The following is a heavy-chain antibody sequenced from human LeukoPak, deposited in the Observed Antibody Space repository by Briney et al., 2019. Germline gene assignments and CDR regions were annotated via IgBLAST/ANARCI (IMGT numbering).Heavy chain of an antibody. J-gene: IGHJ6*03. Sequence: SETLSLTCTVSGGSISSSSYYWGWIRQPPGKGLEWIGSIYYSGSTYYNPSLKSRVTISVDTSKNQFSLKLSSVTAADTAVYYCARVLSSGWSYYYYYCMDVWGKGTTVIVSS. V-gene: IGHV4-39*07. CDR1: GGSISSSSYY. D-gene: IGHD6-19*01. CDR3: ARVLSSGWSYYYYYCMDV. CDR2: IYYSGST.